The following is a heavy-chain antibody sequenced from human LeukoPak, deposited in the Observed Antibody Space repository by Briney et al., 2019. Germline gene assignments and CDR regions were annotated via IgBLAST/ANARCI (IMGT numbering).Heavy chain of an antibody. CDR3: ARSSPGGSSWYDY. V-gene: IGHV4-39*07. Sequence: SETLSLTCTDSGGSISSSSYYWGWIRQPPGKGLEWIGSIYYSGSTYYNPSLKSRVTISVDTSKNQFSLKLSSVTAADTAVYYCARSSPGGSSWYDYWGQGTLVTVSS. D-gene: IGHD6-13*01. CDR2: IYYSGST. J-gene: IGHJ4*02. CDR1: GGSISSSSYY.